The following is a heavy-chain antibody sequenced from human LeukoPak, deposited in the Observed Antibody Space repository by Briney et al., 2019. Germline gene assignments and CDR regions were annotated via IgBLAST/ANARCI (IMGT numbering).Heavy chain of an antibody. CDR2: ISYDGSNK. CDR3: ARGVWYYDSSEAPKFDI. V-gene: IGHV3-30-3*01. D-gene: IGHD3-22*01. J-gene: IGHJ3*02. Sequence: TGGSLRLSCAASGFTFSNYALHWVRQAPGKGLEWVAVISYDGSNKYYADSVKGRFTISRDNSKNTLYLQMNSLRAEDTAVYYCARGVWYYDSSEAPKFDIWGQGTMVTVSS. CDR1: GFTFSNYA.